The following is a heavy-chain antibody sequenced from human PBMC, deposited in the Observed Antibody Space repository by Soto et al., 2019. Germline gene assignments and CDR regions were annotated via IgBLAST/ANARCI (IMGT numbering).Heavy chain of an antibody. CDR1: GGSLSSNY. D-gene: IGHD3-16*01. J-gene: IGHJ4*02. Sequence: QVQLQESGPGLEKPSETLYLTCTVTGGSLSSNYWSWIRQPPGKGLEWIGYIYYSGSTNYSPSLKSRLTMSVDTSKNQFSLRLNSVTAADTAVYYCARQRVMLGPPHNYVDHWGQGTLVTVSS. CDR3: ARQRVMLGPPHNYVDH. V-gene: IGHV4-59*08. CDR2: IYYSGST.